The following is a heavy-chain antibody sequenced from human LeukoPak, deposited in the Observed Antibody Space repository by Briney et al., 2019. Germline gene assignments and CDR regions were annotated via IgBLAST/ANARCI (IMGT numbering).Heavy chain of an antibody. V-gene: IGHV4-34*01. CDR3: ARGGRIVGAFDY. D-gene: IGHD1-26*01. CDR1: GGSFSGYY. CDR2: INYSGST. Sequence: SETLSLTCAVYGGSFSGYYWSWIRQPPGKGLEWIGEINYSGSTKYNPSLKSRATISVDTSKNQFSLKLSSVTAADTAVYYCARGGRIVGAFDYWGQGTLVTVSS. J-gene: IGHJ4*02.